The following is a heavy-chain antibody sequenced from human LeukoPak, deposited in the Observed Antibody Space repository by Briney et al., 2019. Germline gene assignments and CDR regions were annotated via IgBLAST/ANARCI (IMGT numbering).Heavy chain of an antibody. V-gene: IGHV3-30-3*01. Sequence: GRSLRLSCAASGFTFSNYAMHWVRQAPGKGLEWVAVISYDGSNKYYADSVKGRFTISRDNSKNTLYLQMNSLRAEDTAVYYCARDSSGYDAFDIWGQGTMVTVSS. CDR1: GFTFSNYA. CDR2: ISYDGSNK. D-gene: IGHD1-26*01. J-gene: IGHJ3*02. CDR3: ARDSSGYDAFDI.